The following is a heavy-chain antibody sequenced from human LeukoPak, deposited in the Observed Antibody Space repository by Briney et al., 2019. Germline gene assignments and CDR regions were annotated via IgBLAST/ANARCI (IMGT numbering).Heavy chain of an antibody. V-gene: IGHV3-43*01. CDR3: AKELDTMFFDY. CDR1: GFNFDRYT. CDR2: AGWAGGTT. D-gene: IGHD3-10*02. Sequence: QSGGSLRLSCATSGFNFDRYTIHWVRQAPGKGLEWVSLAGWAGGTTFYSDSVRGRFTISRDSGRKSEYLQMNSLTTDDTAFYFCAKELDTMFFDYWGQGALVTVSS. J-gene: IGHJ4*02.